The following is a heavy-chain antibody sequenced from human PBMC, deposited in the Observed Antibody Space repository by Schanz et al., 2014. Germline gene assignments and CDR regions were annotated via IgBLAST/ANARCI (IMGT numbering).Heavy chain of an antibody. D-gene: IGHD2-15*01. J-gene: IGHJ3*02. Sequence: QVQLVQSEAEVKKPGSSVKVSCKASGGTFSSYTISWVRQAPGQGLEWMGRIIPIHGIVNYAQRFQDRVRITADKSTSTAYMELSSLRSDDTAVYYCARGGGPEDVFDIWGRGTILTVSS. V-gene: IGHV1-69*02. CDR3: ARGGGPEDVFDI. CDR1: GGTFSSYT. CDR2: IIPIHGIV.